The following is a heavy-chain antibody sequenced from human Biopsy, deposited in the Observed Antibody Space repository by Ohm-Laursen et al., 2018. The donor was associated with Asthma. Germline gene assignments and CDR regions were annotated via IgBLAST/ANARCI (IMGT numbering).Heavy chain of an antibody. J-gene: IGHJ3*01. CDR1: GYTFINYA. V-gene: IGHV1-3*01. Sequence: ASVKVSCKASGYTFINYAIHWVRQVPGQGLEWMGWINAGNGNTKYSQKFQGRVTITRDTSASTAYMDLRSLRSEDTAMYYCARTYYDFLTGQVNDAFALWGQGTMVTVSS. CDR2: INAGNGNT. D-gene: IGHD3-9*01. CDR3: ARTYYDFLTGQVNDAFAL.